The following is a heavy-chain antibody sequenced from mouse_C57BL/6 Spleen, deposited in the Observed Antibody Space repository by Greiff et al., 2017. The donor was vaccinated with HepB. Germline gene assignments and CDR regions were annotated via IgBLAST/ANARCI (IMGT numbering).Heavy chain of an antibody. J-gene: IGHJ4*01. Sequence: QVQLQQPGAELVKPGASVKLSCKASGYTFTSYWMHWVKQRPGQGLEWIGMIHHNSGSTNYNEKFKSKATLTEDKSSSTAYMQLSSLTAEDSAVYYCSRGRGSSHGYAMDYWGQGTSVTVSS. CDR2: IHHNSGST. CDR3: SRGRGSSHGYAMDY. V-gene: IGHV1-64*01. D-gene: IGHD1-1*01. CDR1: GYTFTSYW.